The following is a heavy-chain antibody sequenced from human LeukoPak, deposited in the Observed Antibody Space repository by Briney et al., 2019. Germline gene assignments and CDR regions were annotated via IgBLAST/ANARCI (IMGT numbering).Heavy chain of an antibody. V-gene: IGHV4-59*01. CDR1: GGSISSYY. Sequence: SETLSLTCTVSGGSISSYYWSWIRQPPGKGLEWIGYIYYSGSTNYNPSLKSRVTISVDTSKNQFSLKLSSLTAADTAVYYCARIGWNGYFDYWGQGTLVTVSS. CDR3: ARIGWNGYFDY. CDR2: IYYSGST. J-gene: IGHJ4*02. D-gene: IGHD1-1*01.